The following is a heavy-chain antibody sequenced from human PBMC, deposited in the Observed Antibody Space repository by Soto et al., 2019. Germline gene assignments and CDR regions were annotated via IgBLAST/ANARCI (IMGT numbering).Heavy chain of an antibody. V-gene: IGHV4-34*01. Sequence: SETLSLTCAVYGGSFSGYYWSWIRQPPGKGLEWIGEINHSGSTNYNPSLKSRVTISVDTSKNQFSLKLSSVTAADTAVYYCARHYYDILTGSIPFDYWGQGTLVTVSS. CDR3: ARHYYDILTGSIPFDY. D-gene: IGHD3-9*01. CDR2: INHSGST. J-gene: IGHJ4*02. CDR1: GGSFSGYY.